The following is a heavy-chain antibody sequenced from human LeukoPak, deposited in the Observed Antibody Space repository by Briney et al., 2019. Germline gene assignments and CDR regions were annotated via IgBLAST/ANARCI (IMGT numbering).Heavy chain of an antibody. V-gene: IGHV1-2*06. CDR3: ARGGYDFVYYYYGMDV. CDR2: INPNSGGT. Sequence: ASVKVSCTASGNTFTGYYMHWVRQAPGQGLEWMGRINPNSGGTNYAQKFQGRVTMTRDTSISTAYMELSRLRSDDTAVYYCARGGYDFVYYYYGMDVWGQGTRSPSP. D-gene: IGHD3-3*01. J-gene: IGHJ6*02. CDR1: GNTFTGYY.